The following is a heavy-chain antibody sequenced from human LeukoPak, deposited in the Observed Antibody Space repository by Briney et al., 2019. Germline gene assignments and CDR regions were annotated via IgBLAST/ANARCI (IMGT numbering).Heavy chain of an antibody. D-gene: IGHD6-13*01. CDR3: ARGGIGIDY. Sequence: PGGSLRLSCGASGFTVSSKYMSWVRQAPGKGLEWVSVIYSGGSTYYADSVKGRFTISRDNSKNTLYLQMNSLRAEDTAVYYCARGGIGIDYWGQGTLVTVSS. V-gene: IGHV3-53*01. J-gene: IGHJ4*02. CDR1: GFTVSSKY. CDR2: IYSGGST.